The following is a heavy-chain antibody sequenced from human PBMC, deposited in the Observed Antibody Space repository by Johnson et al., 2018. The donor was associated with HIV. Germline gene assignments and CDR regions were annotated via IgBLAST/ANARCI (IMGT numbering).Heavy chain of an antibody. D-gene: IGHD1-26*01. Sequence: MLLVESGGGVVQPGRSLRLSCAASGFTFSSYAMHWVRQAPGKGLEWVANIKQDGNQRYYVGSVRGRFTISRDNAKKSLFLQMNSLRAEDTAVYYCAKDKARWELLAFDIWGQGTMVTVSS. J-gene: IGHJ3*02. CDR3: AKDKARWELLAFDI. V-gene: IGHV3-7*03. CDR1: GFTFSSYA. CDR2: IKQDGNQR.